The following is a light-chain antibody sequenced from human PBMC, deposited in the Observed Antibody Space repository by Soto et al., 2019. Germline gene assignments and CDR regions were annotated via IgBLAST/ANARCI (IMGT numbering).Light chain of an antibody. V-gene: IGLV4-69*01. CDR2: LNSDGTH. CDR3: QTWDPPFHV. J-gene: IGLJ1*01. Sequence: QTVVTQSPSASASLGASVKLTCTLSSGHSNNAIAWHQKQPETGPRFLMRLNSDGTHTKGDGIPDRFSGSSSGADHSLTISSLQSEDEDDYYCQTWDPPFHVFGAGTKLTVL. CDR1: SGHSNNA.